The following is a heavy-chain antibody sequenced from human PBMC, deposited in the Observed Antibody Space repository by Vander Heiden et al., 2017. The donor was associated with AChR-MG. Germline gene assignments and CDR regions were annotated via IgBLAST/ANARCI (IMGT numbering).Heavy chain of an antibody. CDR3: AKSGTPFYYYAMDV. CDR2: INPNSGDT. J-gene: IGHJ6*02. Sequence: QVQLVQSGAEAKKPGASAKVPCKASGYTFTAYYMHWVRQAPGQGLEWMGRINPNSGDTNYAPKFQGRVTMTRDTSINTAYMELSRLRSDDTVVYYCAKSGTPFYYYAMDVWGQGTTVTVSS. V-gene: IGHV1-2*05. D-gene: IGHD1-1*01. CDR1: GYTFTAYY.